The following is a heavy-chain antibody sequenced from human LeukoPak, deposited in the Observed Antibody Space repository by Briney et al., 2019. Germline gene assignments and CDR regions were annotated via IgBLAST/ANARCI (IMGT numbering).Heavy chain of an antibody. CDR1: GYTFTGYY. D-gene: IGHD6-19*01. CDR3: ARGQSSGRGYWFDP. CDR2: INPNSGGT. V-gene: IGHV1-2*02. J-gene: IGHJ5*02. Sequence: ASVKVSCKASGYTFTGYYMHWVRQAPGQGLEWMGWINPNSGGTNYAQKFQGRVTMTRDTSISTAYMELSGLRSDDTAVYYCARGQSSGRGYWFDPWGQGTLVTVSS.